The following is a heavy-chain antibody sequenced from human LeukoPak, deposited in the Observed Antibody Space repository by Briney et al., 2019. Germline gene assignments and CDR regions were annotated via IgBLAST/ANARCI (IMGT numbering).Heavy chain of an antibody. J-gene: IGHJ4*02. Sequence: GGSLRLSCAASGFTFSSYWMHWVRQAPGKGLVWVSRIKSDGSTNYADSVKGRFTISRDNAKNTVSLQMNSLRAEDTGVYYCARDPSRGYSYGYGDYWGQGSLVTVSS. D-gene: IGHD5-18*01. CDR1: GFTFSSYW. CDR3: ARDPSRGYSYGYGDY. V-gene: IGHV3-74*01. CDR2: IKSDGST.